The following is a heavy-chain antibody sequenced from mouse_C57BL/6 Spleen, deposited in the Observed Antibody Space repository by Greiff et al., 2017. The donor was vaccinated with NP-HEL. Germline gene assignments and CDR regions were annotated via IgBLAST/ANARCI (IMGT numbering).Heavy chain of an antibody. V-gene: IGHV1-18*01. CDR3: ARRGKLGHLYAMDY. CDR2: INPNNGGT. D-gene: IGHD4-1*01. Sequence: EVQLQQSGPELVKPGASVKIPCKASGYTFTDYNMDWVKQSHGKSLEWIGDINPNNGGTIYNQKFKGKATLTVDKSSSTAYMELRSLTSEDTAVYYWARRGKLGHLYAMDYWGQGTSVTVSS. CDR1: GYTFTDYN. J-gene: IGHJ4*01.